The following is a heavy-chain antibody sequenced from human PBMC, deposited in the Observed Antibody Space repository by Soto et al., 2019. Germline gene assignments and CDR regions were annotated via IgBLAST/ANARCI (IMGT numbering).Heavy chain of an antibody. D-gene: IGHD4-17*01. Sequence: QITLKESGPTLVKPTQTLTLTCTFSGFSLSTSGVGVGWIRQPPGKALAWLALIYWNDDKRYSPSLKSRLTITKDTSKNQVVLTMTNMDPVDTATYYCAHETPFYGDYGPFDYWGQGTLVTVSS. CDR2: IYWNDDK. CDR1: GFSLSTSGVG. V-gene: IGHV2-5*01. J-gene: IGHJ4*02. CDR3: AHETPFYGDYGPFDY.